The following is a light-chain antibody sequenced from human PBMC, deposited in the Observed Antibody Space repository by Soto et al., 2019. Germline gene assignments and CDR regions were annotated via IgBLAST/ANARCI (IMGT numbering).Light chain of an antibody. CDR1: QSVSSN. Sequence: EIVMTQSPATLSVSPGERATLSCRASQSVSSNLAWYQQKPGQAPRLLIYGASTRATGIPARFSGSGSGTEFTLTISSLQSEDFEVYYCQQYNNWPLTLGGGTKVDI. V-gene: IGKV3-15*01. CDR2: GAS. J-gene: IGKJ4*01. CDR3: QQYNNWPLT.